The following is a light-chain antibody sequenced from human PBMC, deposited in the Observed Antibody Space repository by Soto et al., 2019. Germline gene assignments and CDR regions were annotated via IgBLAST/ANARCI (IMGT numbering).Light chain of an antibody. CDR3: QQYNNWPPWT. V-gene: IGKV3-15*01. J-gene: IGKJ1*01. CDR2: GAS. CDR1: QSVGSN. Sequence: EIVMTQSPATLSLSPGERATLSCRASQSVGSNLAWYQQKPGQAPRVLIYGASTRATGIPARFSGSGSGTEFTLTISSLQSEDFAVYYCQQYNNWPPWTFGQGTKVEIK.